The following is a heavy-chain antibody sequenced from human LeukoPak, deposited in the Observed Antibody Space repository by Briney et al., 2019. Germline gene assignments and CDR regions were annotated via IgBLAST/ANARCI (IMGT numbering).Heavy chain of an antibody. V-gene: IGHV1-2*02. CDR3: ARAPGATSHDAFDI. J-gene: IGHJ3*02. Sequence: ASVKVSCKASGYTFTGYFMHWVRQAPGQGLEWMGWISPNSGGTRYAEKFQGRVTMTRDTSINTVYVDLYSLTSDDTAVYYCARAPGATSHDAFDIWGQGTMVTVSS. D-gene: IGHD5-24*01. CDR2: ISPNSGGT. CDR1: GYTFTGYF.